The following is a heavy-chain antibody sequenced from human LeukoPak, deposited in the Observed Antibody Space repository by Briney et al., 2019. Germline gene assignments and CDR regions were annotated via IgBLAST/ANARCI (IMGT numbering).Heavy chain of an antibody. J-gene: IGHJ4*02. CDR3: ARALPDYDFWSGPHRGGGDY. CDR1: GGSISSGGYF. V-gene: IGHV4-30-2*01. Sequence: SQTLSLTCTVSGGSISSGGYFWSWIRQPPGKGLEWIGYIYHSGSTVYSPSLKSRVTISVDTFKNQFSLKLSSVTAADTAVYYCARALPDYDFWSGPHRGGGDYWGQGTLVTVSS. D-gene: IGHD3-3*01. CDR2: IYHSGST.